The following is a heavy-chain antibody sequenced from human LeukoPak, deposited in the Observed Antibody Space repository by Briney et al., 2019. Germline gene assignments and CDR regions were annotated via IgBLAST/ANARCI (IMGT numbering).Heavy chain of an antibody. D-gene: IGHD6-19*01. CDR3: ARGSIAVAGTVDY. J-gene: IGHJ4*02. CDR1: GYTFSSYG. CDR2: ISGYNGNT. V-gene: IGHV1-18*01. Sequence: ASVKVSCKASGYTFSSYGLTWVRQAPGQGHEWMGWISGYNGNTNYAQKFQGRVIMTTDTSTSTAYMELRSLRSDDTAVYYCARGSIAVAGTVDYWGQGTLVTVSS.